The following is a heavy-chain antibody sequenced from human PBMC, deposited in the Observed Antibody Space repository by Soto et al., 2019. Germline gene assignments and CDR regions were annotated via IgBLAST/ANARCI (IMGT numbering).Heavy chain of an antibody. CDR2: ISSSGSTI. D-gene: IGHD3-22*01. CDR3: ARDPYYYDSSGYFL. V-gene: IGHV3-11*01. Sequence: GSLRLSCAASGFTFSDYYMSWIRQAPGKGLEWVSYISSSGSTIYYADSVKGRFTISRDNAKNSLYLQMNSLRAEDTAVYYCARDPYYYDSSGYFLWGQGTLVTVSS. J-gene: IGHJ4*02. CDR1: GFTFSDYY.